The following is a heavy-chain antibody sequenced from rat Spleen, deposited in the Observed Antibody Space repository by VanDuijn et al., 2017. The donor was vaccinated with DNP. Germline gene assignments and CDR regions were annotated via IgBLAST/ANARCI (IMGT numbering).Heavy chain of an antibody. V-gene: IGHV5-7*01. CDR1: GFIFNDYS. D-gene: IGHD1-12*01. Sequence: EVQLVETGGGLVQPGKSLKLSCAASGFIFNDYSMAWVRQPPKKGLEWVTTITYDGSSTFYRDSVKGRFTISRDDAKNTLYLQMDSLRSEDTATYYCARHDYYASPYYAMDAWGQGTSVTVSS. CDR2: ITYDGSST. CDR3: ARHDYYASPYYAMDA. J-gene: IGHJ4*01.